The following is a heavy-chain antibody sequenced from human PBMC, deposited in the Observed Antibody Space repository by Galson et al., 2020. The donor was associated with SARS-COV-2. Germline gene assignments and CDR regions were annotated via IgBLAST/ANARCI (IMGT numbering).Heavy chain of an antibody. CDR3: ARHFPASGDYEPDYFDY. D-gene: IGHD4-17*01. CDR1: GGSISSNY. J-gene: IGHJ4*02. CDR2: IYYSGST. Sequence: SETLSLTCTVSGGSISSNYWGWIRQPPGKGLEWLGSIYYSGSTYYNPSLKSRVTISVDTSKNQFSLKLSSVTAADTAVYYCARHFPASGDYEPDYFDYWGQGTLVTVSS. V-gene: IGHV4-39*01.